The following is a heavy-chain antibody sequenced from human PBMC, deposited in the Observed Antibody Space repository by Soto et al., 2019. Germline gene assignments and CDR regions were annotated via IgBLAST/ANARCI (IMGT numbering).Heavy chain of an antibody. CDR2: ISSTTNYI. V-gene: IGHV3-21*06. Sequence: GGSLRLSCAASGFTVSSNYMSWARQAPGKGLEWVSSISSTTNYIYYGDSMKGRFTISRDNAKNSLYLEMNSLRAEDTAVYYCARESEDLTSNFDYWGQGTLVTVSS. J-gene: IGHJ4*02. CDR3: ARESEDLTSNFDY. CDR1: GFTVSSNY.